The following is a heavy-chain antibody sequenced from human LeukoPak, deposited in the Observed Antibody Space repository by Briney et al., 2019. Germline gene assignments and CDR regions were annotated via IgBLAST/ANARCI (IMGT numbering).Heavy chain of an antibody. J-gene: IGHJ4*02. CDR3: ARNLLDY. CDR1: GGTFSSYA. Sequence: GASVKVSCKASGGTFSSYAISWVRQAPGQGLEWMGWINPNSGGTNYAQKFQGRVTMTRDTSISTAYMELSRLRSDDTAVYYCARNLLDYWGQGTLVTVSS. CDR2: INPNSGGT. V-gene: IGHV1-2*02.